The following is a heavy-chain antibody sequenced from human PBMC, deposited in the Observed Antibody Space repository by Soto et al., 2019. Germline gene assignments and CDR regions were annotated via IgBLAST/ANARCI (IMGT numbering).Heavy chain of an antibody. CDR1: GFTFSSYG. D-gene: IGHD2-15*01. V-gene: IGHV3-30*18. CDR3: AKDKNPVGVVVVAATPYYYYYGMDV. CDR2: ISYDGSNK. J-gene: IGHJ6*02. Sequence: HPGGSLRLSCAASGFTFSSYGMHWVRQAPGKGLEWVAVISYDGSNKYYADSVKGRFTISRDNSKNTLYLQMNSLRAEDTAVYYCAKDKNPVGVVVVAATPYYYYYGMDVWGQGTTVTVSS.